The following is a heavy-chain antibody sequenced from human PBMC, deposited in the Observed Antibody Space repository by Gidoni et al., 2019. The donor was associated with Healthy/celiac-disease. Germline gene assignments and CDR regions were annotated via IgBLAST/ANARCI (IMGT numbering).Heavy chain of an antibody. Sequence: QLQLQESGPGLVKPSETLSLPGTVSGGSISSSRYYWGWIRQPPGQGLAWIGSIYYSGSTYYTPSLKSRVTIPVDTSKNQFSLKLSSVTAADTAVYYCATSSTVVPFDPWGQGTLVTVSS. CDR3: ATSSTVVPFDP. CDR1: GGSISSSRYY. V-gene: IGHV4-39*01. J-gene: IGHJ5*02. D-gene: IGHD4-17*01. CDR2: IYYSGST.